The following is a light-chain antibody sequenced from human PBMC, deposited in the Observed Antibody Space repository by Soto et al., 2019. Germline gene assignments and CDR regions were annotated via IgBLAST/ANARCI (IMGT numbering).Light chain of an antibody. J-gene: IGLJ1*01. CDR3: AAWDDSLSGFYV. CDR2: RNN. Sequence: QSVLTQPPSASGTPGQRVTISCSGRNSNIGSNYVHWYQHLPGTAPKLLIYRNNQRPSRGPDRFFGSTSGTAASLSLSGLRSEDEADYDCAAWDDSLSGFYVFGTGTKLTVL. V-gene: IGLV1-47*01. CDR1: NSNIGSNY.